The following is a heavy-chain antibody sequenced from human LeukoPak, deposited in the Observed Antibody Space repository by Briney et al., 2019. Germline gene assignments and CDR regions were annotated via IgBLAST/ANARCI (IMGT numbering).Heavy chain of an antibody. CDR1: GFTFSSYA. V-gene: IGHV3-30-3*01. CDR3: ARDPNWYSNYGG. J-gene: IGHJ4*02. CDR2: ISYDGSNK. Sequence: AGGSLRLSCAASGFTFSSYAMHWVRQAPGKGLEWVAVISYDGSNKYYADSVKGRFTISRDNSKNTLYLQMNSLRAEDTAVYYCARDPNWYSNYGGWGQGTLVTVSS. D-gene: IGHD4-11*01.